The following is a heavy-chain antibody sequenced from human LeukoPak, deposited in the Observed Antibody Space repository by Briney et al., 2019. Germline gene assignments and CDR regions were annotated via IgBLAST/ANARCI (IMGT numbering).Heavy chain of an antibody. V-gene: IGHV1-69*04. CDR3: ARDRDYDSSGYDY. J-gene: IGHJ4*02. Sequence: GASVTVSCKASGGTFSSYAISWVRQAPGQGLEWMGRIIPILDIANYAQKFQGRVTITADKSTSTAYMELSSLRSEDTAVYYCARDRDYDSSGYDYWGQGTLVTVSS. CDR2: IIPILDIA. D-gene: IGHD3-22*01. CDR1: GGTFSSYA.